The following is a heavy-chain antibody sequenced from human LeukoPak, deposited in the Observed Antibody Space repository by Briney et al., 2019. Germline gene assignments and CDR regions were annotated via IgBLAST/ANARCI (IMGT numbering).Heavy chain of an antibody. D-gene: IGHD2-2*01. CDR3: ARDSKLYCSSTSCYMDV. CDR1: GFTFSSYS. Sequence: GGSLRLSCAASGFTFSSYSMNWVRQAPGKGLEWVSSISSSSNYIYHADSLKGRFTISRDNAKNSLYPQMNSLRAEDTAGYYCARDSKLYCSSTSCYMDVWGKGTTVTVSS. V-gene: IGHV3-21*01. CDR2: ISSSSNYI. J-gene: IGHJ6*04.